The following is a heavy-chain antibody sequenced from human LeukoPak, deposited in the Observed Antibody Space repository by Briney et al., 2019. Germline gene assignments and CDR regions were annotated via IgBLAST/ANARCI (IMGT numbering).Heavy chain of an antibody. CDR3: AKEKTYYDFWSGYYFDAFDI. D-gene: IGHD3-3*01. V-gene: IGHV3-30*18. CDR2: ISYDGSNK. CDR1: GFTFSSYG. J-gene: IGHJ3*02. Sequence: PGGSLRLSCAASGFTFSSYGMHWVRQAPGKGLEWVAVISYDGSNKYYADSVKGRFTISRDNSKNTLYLQMNSLRAEDTAVYYCAKEKTYYDFWSGYYFDAFDIWGQGTMVTVSS.